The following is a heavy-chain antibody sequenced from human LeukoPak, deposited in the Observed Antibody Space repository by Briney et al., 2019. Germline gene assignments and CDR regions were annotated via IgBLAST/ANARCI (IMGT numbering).Heavy chain of an antibody. CDR2: ISGSGSGS. J-gene: IGHJ4*02. CDR3: AKDVPGYTRPVDY. V-gene: IGHV3-23*01. D-gene: IGHD3-10*02. CDR1: GFSFSSHA. Sequence: GGSLRLSCAASGFSFSSHAMNWVCQAPGERLEWVSAISGSGSGSDYADSVKVPFTSSKDNSKKSVYLQINSPEAEDTALCYCAKDVPGYTRPVDYWGQGTLVTVSS.